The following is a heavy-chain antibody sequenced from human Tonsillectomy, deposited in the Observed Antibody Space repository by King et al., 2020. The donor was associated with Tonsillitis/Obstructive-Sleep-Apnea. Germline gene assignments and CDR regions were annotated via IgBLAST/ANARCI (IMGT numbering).Heavy chain of an antibody. J-gene: IGHJ2*01. V-gene: IGHV4-4*02. Sequence: HVPLQESGPGLVKPSGTLSLTCAVSGGSISSSNWWSWVRQPPGKGLEWIGEIYHSGSTNYNPSLKSRVTISVDKSKNQFSLKLSSVTAADTAVYYCARGPGYCSGGSCYSGWYFDLWGRGTLVTVSS. CDR2: IYHSGST. CDR1: GGSISSSNW. CDR3: ARGPGYCSGGSCYSGWYFDL. D-gene: IGHD2-15*01.